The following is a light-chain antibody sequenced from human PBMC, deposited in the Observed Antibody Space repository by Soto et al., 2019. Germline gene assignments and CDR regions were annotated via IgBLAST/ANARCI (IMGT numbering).Light chain of an antibody. CDR1: QSLLYSGGKTL. CDR3: MQSLQLPYT. J-gene: IGKJ2*01. V-gene: IGKV2D-29*01. CDR2: EVS. Sequence: DLVLTQSPLSLSVTPGQPASISCKSSQSLLYSGGKTLLYWYLKKPGQPPQLLIYEVSNRFSGVPERFSGSGSGTDFTLKISRVEAEDVGVYYCMQSLQLPYTFGQGTRLEIK.